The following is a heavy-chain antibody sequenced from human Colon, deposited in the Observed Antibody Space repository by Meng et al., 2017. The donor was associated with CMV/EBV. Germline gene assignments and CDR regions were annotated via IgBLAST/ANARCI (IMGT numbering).Heavy chain of an antibody. CDR1: GFTFSNYW. Sequence: GESLKISCAASGFTFSNYWMTWLRQAPGRGLELVAHIKEDGSEKYFVGSVMGRFTISRDNAKNSLYLQMNSLRAEDTAVYYCARDPFIKAFDIWGQGTMVTVSS. V-gene: IGHV3-7*01. CDR2: IKEDGSEK. CDR3: ARDPFIKAFDI. J-gene: IGHJ3*02.